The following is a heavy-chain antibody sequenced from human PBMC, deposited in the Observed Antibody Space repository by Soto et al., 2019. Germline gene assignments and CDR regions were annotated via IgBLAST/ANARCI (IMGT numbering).Heavy chain of an antibody. CDR2: ISTTGDTT. D-gene: IGHD3-3*01. J-gene: IGHJ3*01. CDR3: AREPHGFLESSSVFAFDV. CDR1: GFTLRDYY. V-gene: IGHV3-11*01. Sequence: QGQLEQSGGGSVKPGGSLRLSCAASGFTLRDYYMAWISQAPGKGLEWVAYISTTGDTTYYGDSLKGRITISRDNAKGSVDLQMNSLRVEDAAMYFCAREPHGFLESSSVFAFDVWGQGTLVTVAS.